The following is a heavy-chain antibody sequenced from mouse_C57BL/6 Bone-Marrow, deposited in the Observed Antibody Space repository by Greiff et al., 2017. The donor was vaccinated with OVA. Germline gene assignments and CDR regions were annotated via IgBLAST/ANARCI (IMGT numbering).Heavy chain of an antibody. J-gene: IGHJ2*01. Sequence: VQLQQPGAELVRPGSSVKLSCKASGYTFTSYWMHWVKQRPIQGLEWIGNIDPSDSETHYNQKFKDKATLTVDKSSSTAYMQLSSLTSEDAAVYYCARGERLGRGGYWGQGTTLTVSS. D-gene: IGHD4-1*01. CDR2: IDPSDSET. CDR3: ARGERLGRGGY. CDR1: GYTFTSYW. V-gene: IGHV1-52*01.